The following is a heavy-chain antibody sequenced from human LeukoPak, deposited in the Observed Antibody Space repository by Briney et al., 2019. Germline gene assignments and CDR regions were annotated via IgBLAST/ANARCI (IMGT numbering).Heavy chain of an antibody. D-gene: IGHD2-2*01. CDR1: GGTFSSYA. CDR2: IIPIFGTA. Sequence: ASVKVSCKASGGTFSSYAISWVRQAPGQGLGWMGGIIPIFGTANYAQKFQGRVTITADESTSTAYMELSSLRSEDTAVYYCARVADIVVVPAAPASSAFDIWGQGTMVTVSS. CDR3: ARVADIVVVPAAPASSAFDI. J-gene: IGHJ3*02. V-gene: IGHV1-69*13.